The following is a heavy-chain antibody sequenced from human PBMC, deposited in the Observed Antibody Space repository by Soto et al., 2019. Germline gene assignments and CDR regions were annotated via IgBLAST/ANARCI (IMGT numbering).Heavy chain of an antibody. Sequence: PSETLSLTCAVYGGSFSGYYWSWIRQPPGKGLEWIGEINYSGSTNYNPSLKSRVTISVDTSKNQFSLMLSSVTAADTAVYYCASQRKRYSGYDYTLHPNWFDPWGQGTLVTVS. CDR3: ASQRKRYSGYDYTLHPNWFDP. D-gene: IGHD5-12*01. V-gene: IGHV4-34*01. J-gene: IGHJ5*02. CDR1: GGSFSGYY. CDR2: INYSGST.